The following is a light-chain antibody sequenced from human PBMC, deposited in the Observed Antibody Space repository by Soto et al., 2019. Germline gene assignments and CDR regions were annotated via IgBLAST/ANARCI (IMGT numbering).Light chain of an antibody. CDR2: GAS. CDR1: QDISTL. CDR3: QQADSFPLT. Sequence: DIQMTQSPSSVSASIGDTVTITCRASQDISTLLAWYQQEPGKAPKLLIYGASTLESGVPSRFSGRGSGTDFTLTISSPQPEDFATYFCQQADSFPLTFGGGTKVDIK. V-gene: IGKV1D-12*01. J-gene: IGKJ4*01.